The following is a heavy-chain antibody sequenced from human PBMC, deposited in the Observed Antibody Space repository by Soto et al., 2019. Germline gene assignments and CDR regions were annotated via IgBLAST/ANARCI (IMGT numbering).Heavy chain of an antibody. J-gene: IGHJ3*01. D-gene: IGHD3-10*01. CDR1: GYTFTTYG. Sequence: QVQLVQSGAEVKKPGASVKVSCKASGYTFTTYGINWVRQAPGQGLEWMGWISGYSGYTSNAQKFQARDTMTTDTSTSTAYMELRSLRSDDTAIYYCARSFGRDLVRSAFDLWGQGTMVTVSS. CDR3: ARSFGRDLVRSAFDL. CDR2: ISGYSGYT. V-gene: IGHV1-18*01.